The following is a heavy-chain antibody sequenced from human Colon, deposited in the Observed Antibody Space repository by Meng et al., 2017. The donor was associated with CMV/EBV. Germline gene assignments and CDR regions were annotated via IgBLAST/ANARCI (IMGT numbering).Heavy chain of an antibody. V-gene: IGHV3-48*03. D-gene: IGHD6-13*01. J-gene: IGHJ4*02. CDR3: ARGGAAG. CDR1: GFTFSNYN. Sequence: GGSLRLSCAASGFTFSNYNMNWVRQAPGKGLEWVSYISSSGYTIYYADSVKGRFTISRDNAKNTLYLQMNSLRAEDTAVYYCARGGAAGWGQGTLVTVSS. CDR2: ISSSGYTI.